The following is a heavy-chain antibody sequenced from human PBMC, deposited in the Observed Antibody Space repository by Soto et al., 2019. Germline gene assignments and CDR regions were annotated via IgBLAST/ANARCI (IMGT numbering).Heavy chain of an antibody. CDR1: GFTFSSYA. D-gene: IGHD2-15*01. CDR2: ISGSGGST. CDR3: AKDPSFYRFCSGGSCYYH. Sequence: GGSLRLSCVASGFTFSSYAMSWVRQAPGKGLEWVSAISGSGGSTYYADSVKGRFTISRDNSKNTLYLQMNSLRAEDTAVYYCAKDPSFYRFCSGGSCYYHWGQGTLVTVSS. V-gene: IGHV3-23*01. J-gene: IGHJ4*02.